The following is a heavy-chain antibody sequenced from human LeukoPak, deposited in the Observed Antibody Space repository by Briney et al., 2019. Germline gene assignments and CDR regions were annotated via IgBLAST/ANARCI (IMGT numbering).Heavy chain of an antibody. V-gene: IGHV3-23*01. Sequence: LPGGSPRLSCTVSGFSVSTSGMSWVRQAQGKGLQTISAISVEGESAYYADSVKGRFTISRDNSNNTLYLQMNSLRVEDTAVYFCAQGYGNGWYPHWGQGSLVSVSS. CDR3: AQGYGNGWYPH. D-gene: IGHD6-19*01. J-gene: IGHJ4*02. CDR1: GFSVSTSG. CDR2: ISVEGESA.